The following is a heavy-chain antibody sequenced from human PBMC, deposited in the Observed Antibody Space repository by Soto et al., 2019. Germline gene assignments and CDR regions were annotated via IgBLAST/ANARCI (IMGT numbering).Heavy chain of an antibody. CDR2: INHSGST. CDR3: ARQWRDIVVVPAAIVFDY. D-gene: IGHD2-2*01. J-gene: IGHJ4*02. V-gene: IGHV4-34*01. CDR1: GGSFSGYY. Sequence: SETLSLTCAVYGGSFSGYYWSWIRQPPGKGLEWIGEINHSGSTNYNPSLKSRVTISVDTSKNQFSLKLSSVTAADTAVYYCARQWRDIVVVPAAIVFDYWGQGTLVTVSS.